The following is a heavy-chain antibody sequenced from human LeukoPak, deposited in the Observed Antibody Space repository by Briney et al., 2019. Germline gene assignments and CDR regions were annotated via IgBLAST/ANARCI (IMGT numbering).Heavy chain of an antibody. CDR1: GFTFSSYS. D-gene: IGHD3-9*01. CDR3: ARDLTPYYDILTGPSWGYGMDV. V-gene: IGHV3-21*01. Sequence: PGGSLRLSCAASGFTFSSYSMNWVRQAPGKGLDWVSSISSSSYIYYADSVKGRFTISRDNAKNSLYLQMNSLRAEDTAVYYCARDLTPYYDILTGPSWGYGMDVWGKGTTVTVSS. CDR2: ISSSSYI. J-gene: IGHJ6*04.